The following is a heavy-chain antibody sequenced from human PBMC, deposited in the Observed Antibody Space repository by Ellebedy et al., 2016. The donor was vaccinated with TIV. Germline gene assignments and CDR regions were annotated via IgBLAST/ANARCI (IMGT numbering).Heavy chain of an antibody. CDR2: LNSGGAT. V-gene: IGHV3-66*01. Sequence: GESPKISCAVSGFNVSTNYMTWVRQAPGRGLEWVSILNSGGATDYADSVKGRFIISRDDVKNTLHLQMYRLRAEDTAVYYCARERRYCGNECYLYYYYGMDVWGQGTTVTVAS. J-gene: IGHJ6*02. CDR3: ARERRYCGNECYLYYYYGMDV. CDR1: GFNVSTNY. D-gene: IGHD2-21*01.